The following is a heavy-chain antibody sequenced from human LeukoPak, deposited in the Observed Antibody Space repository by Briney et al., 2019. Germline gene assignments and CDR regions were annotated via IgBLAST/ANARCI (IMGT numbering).Heavy chain of an antibody. CDR2: IYPGDSDT. CDR3: AILRRTLYYYYYMDV. D-gene: IGHD1-14*01. Sequence: GESLKISCKGSGYSFTSYWIGWVRQMPGKGLEWMGIIYPGDSDTRYSPSFQGQVTISADKSISTAYLQWSSLKASDTAMYYCAILRRTLYYYYYMDVWGKGTTVTVSS. J-gene: IGHJ6*03. V-gene: IGHV5-51*01. CDR1: GYSFTSYW.